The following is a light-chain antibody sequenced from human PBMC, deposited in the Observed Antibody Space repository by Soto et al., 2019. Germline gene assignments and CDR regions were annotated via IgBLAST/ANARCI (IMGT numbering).Light chain of an antibody. CDR3: QQYYSTLIT. Sequence: DIVMTQSPDSLAVSLDERATINCKSSQSVLYSSNNKNYLAWYQQKPGQPPKLLIYWASTRESGVPDRFSGSGSGTDFTLTISSLQAEDVAVYYCQQYYSTLITFGQGTRLEIK. CDR1: QSVLYSSNNKNY. V-gene: IGKV4-1*01. J-gene: IGKJ5*01. CDR2: WAS.